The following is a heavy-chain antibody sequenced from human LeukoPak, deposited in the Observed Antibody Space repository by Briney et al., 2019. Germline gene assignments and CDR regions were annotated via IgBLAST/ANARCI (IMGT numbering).Heavy chain of an antibody. CDR3: ARHGGEITLVRGVINWFDP. CDR2: INESGST. CDR1: GGSFSGYY. D-gene: IGHD3-10*01. J-gene: IGHJ5*02. Sequence: SETLSLTCGVSGGSFSGYYWSWIRQSPGKGLEWIGEINESGSTDYNPSLMSRVTISLDTSKNQFSLKLTSVTAADTAVYYCARHGGEITLVRGVINWFDPWGQGTQVTVSS. V-gene: IGHV4-34*01.